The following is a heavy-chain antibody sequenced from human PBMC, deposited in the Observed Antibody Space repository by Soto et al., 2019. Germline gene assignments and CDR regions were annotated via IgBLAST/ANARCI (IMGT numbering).Heavy chain of an antibody. CDR2: INHSGST. D-gene: IGHD6-13*01. CDR3: ARRGIAAAGTVLGY. V-gene: IGHV4-34*01. J-gene: IGHJ4*02. Sequence: QVQLQQWGAGLLKPSETLSLTCAVYGGSFSGYYWSWIRQPPGKGLEWIGEINHSGSTNYNPSLKSRVTISVDTSKNQFSLKLSSVTAADTAVYYCARRGIAAAGTVLGYWGQGTLVTVSS. CDR1: GGSFSGYY.